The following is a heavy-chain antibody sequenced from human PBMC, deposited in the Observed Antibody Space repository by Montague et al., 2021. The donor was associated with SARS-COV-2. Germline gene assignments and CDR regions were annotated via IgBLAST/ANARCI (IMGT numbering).Heavy chain of an antibody. CDR2: IYHDGNT. Sequence: SETLSLTCTVSGGSIGSSNWWCWVRQPPGKGLDWIGEIYHDGNTHYKTCLNSPVIMSVNKSNNQFSLRVTSVTAADTAVYYCAKLDGRGYWGQGTLVTVSS. CDR1: GGSIGSSNW. D-gene: IGHD2-2*01. J-gene: IGHJ1*01. CDR3: AKLDGRGY. V-gene: IGHV4-4*02.